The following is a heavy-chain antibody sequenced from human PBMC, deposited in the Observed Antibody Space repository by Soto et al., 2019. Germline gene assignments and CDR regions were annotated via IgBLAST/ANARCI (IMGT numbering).Heavy chain of an antibody. V-gene: IGHV4-4*07. CDR2: LYSSGNT. Sequence: QVQLQESGPGLVKPSETLSLTCTVSGASISAYAWSWIRQPAGKGLEWIGRLYSSGNTNYNPSFKSRLTMSADTSKNQFSLKLSSVTAADTAVYYCAKTVNHAFDIWGQGTMVTVSS. CDR3: AKTVNHAFDI. D-gene: IGHD3-16*02. CDR1: GASISAYA. J-gene: IGHJ3*02.